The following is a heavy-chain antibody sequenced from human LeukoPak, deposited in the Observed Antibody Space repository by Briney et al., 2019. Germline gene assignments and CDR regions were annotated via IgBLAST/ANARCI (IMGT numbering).Heavy chain of an antibody. CDR1: GGSISSSSYY. CDR3: ARGENVVAATRR. Sequence: SETLSLTCTVSGGSISSSSYYWGWIRHPPGKGLEWIGSIYYSGRTYYNPSLKSRVTISVDRSKNHFSLRLSSVTAADTAVYYCARGENVVAATRRWGQGTLVTVSS. CDR2: IYYSGRT. J-gene: IGHJ4*02. V-gene: IGHV4-39*02. D-gene: IGHD2-15*01.